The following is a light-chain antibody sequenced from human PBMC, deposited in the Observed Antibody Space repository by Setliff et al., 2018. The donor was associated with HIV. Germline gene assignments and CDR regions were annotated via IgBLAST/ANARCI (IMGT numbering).Light chain of an antibody. V-gene: IGLV2-14*01. CDR1: STDIGGYDY. CDR3: SSYTSSGSV. Sequence: QSALAQPASVSGSPGQSITISCTGTSTDIGGYDYVSWYQHHTGKAPKLIIYDVNNRPSGVSDRFSGSKSGNTASLTISGLQADDEALHYCSSYTSSGSVFGGGTKVTVL. J-gene: IGLJ2*01. CDR2: DVN.